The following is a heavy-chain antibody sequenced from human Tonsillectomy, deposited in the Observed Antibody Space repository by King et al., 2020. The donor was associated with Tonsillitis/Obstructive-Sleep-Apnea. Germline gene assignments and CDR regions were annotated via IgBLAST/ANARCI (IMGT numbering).Heavy chain of an antibody. Sequence: QVQLVESGAEVKKPGASVKVSCKASGYTFTGYYIHWVRQAPGPGLEWMGWINPNSGGTNYAQKFQGWVTMTRDTSISTAYMELSRLRSDDTAVYYCARGSVHQMLNLYNWFDPWGQGTLVTVSS. CDR1: GYTFTGYY. CDR2: INPNSGGT. CDR3: ARGSVHQMLNLYNWFDP. J-gene: IGHJ5*02. V-gene: IGHV1-2*04. D-gene: IGHD2-2*02.